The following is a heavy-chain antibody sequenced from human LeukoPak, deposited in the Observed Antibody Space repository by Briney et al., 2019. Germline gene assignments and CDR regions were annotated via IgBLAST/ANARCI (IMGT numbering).Heavy chain of an antibody. Sequence: PSETLSLTCTVSGGSISSYYWSWIRQPPGKGLEWIGYIYYSGSTNYNPSLTSRVTISVDTSKNQFSLKLSSVTAADTAVYYCAREMYYYDSSGYYYFAGFDYWGQGTLVTVSS. CDR2: IYYSGST. D-gene: IGHD3-22*01. J-gene: IGHJ4*02. V-gene: IGHV4-59*01. CDR3: AREMYYYDSSGYYYFAGFDY. CDR1: GGSISSYY.